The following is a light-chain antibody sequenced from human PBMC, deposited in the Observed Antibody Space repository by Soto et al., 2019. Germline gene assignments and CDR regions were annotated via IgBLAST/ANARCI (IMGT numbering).Light chain of an antibody. V-gene: IGKV1-5*01. Sequence: DIQMTQSPSTLSASVGDRVTITCRASQSISSWLAWYQQKPGKAPKLLIYDASSLESGVPSRFSGSGSGTAFSRTISSLQPDDFATYYCQQYNSYSQTFGQGTKVEIK. J-gene: IGKJ1*01. CDR3: QQYNSYSQT. CDR2: DAS. CDR1: QSISSW.